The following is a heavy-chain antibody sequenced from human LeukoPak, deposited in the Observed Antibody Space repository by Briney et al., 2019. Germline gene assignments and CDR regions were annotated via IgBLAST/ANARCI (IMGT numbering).Heavy chain of an antibody. D-gene: IGHD3-10*01. Sequence: PSETLSLTCTVSGGSISSYYWSWIRQPPGKGLEWIGYIYYSGSTNYNPSLKSRVTISVDTSKNQFSLKLSSVTAADTAVYYCASNPGGHEVLWFGELSYYFDYWGQGTLVTVSS. CDR2: IYYSGST. CDR1: GGSISSYY. J-gene: IGHJ4*02. CDR3: ASNPGGHEVLWFGELSYYFDY. V-gene: IGHV4-59*08.